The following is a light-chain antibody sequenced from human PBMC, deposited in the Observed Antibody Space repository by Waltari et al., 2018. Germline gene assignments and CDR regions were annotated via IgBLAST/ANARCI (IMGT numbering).Light chain of an antibody. CDR1: SLRSYY. Sequence: SSELTQDPAVSVALGQTVRITCQGDSLRSYYASWYQQKPGKAPVLVLYGTNNRPSGNPDRFSGSSSGNTASLTITGAQAEDEADYYCNSRDSSGNHQRVFGTGTKVTVL. CDR3: NSRDSSGNHQRV. J-gene: IGLJ1*01. V-gene: IGLV3-19*01. CDR2: GTN.